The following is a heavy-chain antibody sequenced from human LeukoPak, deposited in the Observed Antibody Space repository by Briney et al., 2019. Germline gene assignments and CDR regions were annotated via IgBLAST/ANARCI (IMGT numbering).Heavy chain of an antibody. CDR3: ARDQGVYDFWSGYYPNWFDP. J-gene: IGHJ5*02. CDR1: GFTFSSYG. Sequence: PGRSLRLSCAASGFTFSSYGMHWVRQAPGKGLEWVAVIWYDGSNKYYADSVKGRFTISRDNSKNTLYLQMNSLRAEDTAVYYCARDQGVYDFWSGYYPNWFDPWGQGTLVTVSS. V-gene: IGHV3-33*01. D-gene: IGHD3-3*01. CDR2: IWYDGSNK.